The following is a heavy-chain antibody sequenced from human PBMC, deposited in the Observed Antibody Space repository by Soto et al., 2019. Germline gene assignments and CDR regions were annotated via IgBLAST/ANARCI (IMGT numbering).Heavy chain of an antibody. V-gene: IGHV3-33*01. J-gene: IGHJ5*02. CDR1: GFTFSSYG. D-gene: IGHD3-3*01. CDR2: IWYDGSNK. Sequence: QVQLVESGGGVVQPGRSLRLSCAASGFTFSSYGMHWVRQAPGKGLEWVAVIWYDGSNKYYADSVKGRFTISRDNSKNTLYLQMNCLRAEDTAVYYCARGPTYYDFWSGYSSRFDPWGQGTLVTVSS. CDR3: ARGPTYYDFWSGYSSRFDP.